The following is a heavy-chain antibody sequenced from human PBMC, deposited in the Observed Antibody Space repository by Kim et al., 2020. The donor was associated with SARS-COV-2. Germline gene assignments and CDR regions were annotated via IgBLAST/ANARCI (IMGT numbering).Heavy chain of an antibody. Sequence: GGSLRLSCEASGSNFRSYGMHWVRQAPGKGLESVAVIWYDGSHTYYADSVKGRFTISRDNSKNTLYLQMNSLRAEDTAVYYCAGDGRLDYNFWSGFRAAGLFDHWGQGTLVTVSS. J-gene: IGHJ4*02. CDR1: GSNFRSYG. V-gene: IGHV3-33*01. CDR2: IWYDGSHT. CDR3: AGDGRLDYNFWSGFRAAGLFDH. D-gene: IGHD3-3*01.